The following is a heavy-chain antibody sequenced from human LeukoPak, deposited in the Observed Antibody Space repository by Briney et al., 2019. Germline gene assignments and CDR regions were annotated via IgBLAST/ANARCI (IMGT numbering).Heavy chain of an antibody. Sequence: GRSLRLSCAASGFTFDDYAMHWVRQAPGKGLEWVSGISWNSGSIGYADSVKGRFTISRDNAKNSLYLQMNSLRAEDTALYYCAKDASRYYDILTGPMDLWGQGTTVTVSS. D-gene: IGHD3-9*01. J-gene: IGHJ6*02. CDR3: AKDASRYYDILTGPMDL. V-gene: IGHV3-9*01. CDR1: GFTFDDYA. CDR2: ISWNSGSI.